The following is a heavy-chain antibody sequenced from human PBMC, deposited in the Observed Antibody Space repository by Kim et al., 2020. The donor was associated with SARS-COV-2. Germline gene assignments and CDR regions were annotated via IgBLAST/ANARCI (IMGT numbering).Heavy chain of an antibody. J-gene: IGHJ6*02. D-gene: IGHD3-10*01. CDR3: ARGYHVGPYYYGMDV. Sequence: NPPLKSRVTLSLDTSKNHFSLKLRSVTAADTALYYCARGYHVGPYYYGMDVWGQGTTVTVSS. V-gene: IGHV4-34*01.